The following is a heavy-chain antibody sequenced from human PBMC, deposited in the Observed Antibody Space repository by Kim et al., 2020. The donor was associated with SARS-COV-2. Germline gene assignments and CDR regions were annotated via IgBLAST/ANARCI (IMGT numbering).Heavy chain of an antibody. D-gene: IGHD3-22*01. V-gene: IGHV4-61*07. Sequence: YNPSLTSRVNISVDTARKQFSLKLSSVTSADTAVYYCARLTYYDSTGYFDSWGQGTLVPVSS. J-gene: IGHJ4*02. CDR3: ARLTYYDSTGYFDS.